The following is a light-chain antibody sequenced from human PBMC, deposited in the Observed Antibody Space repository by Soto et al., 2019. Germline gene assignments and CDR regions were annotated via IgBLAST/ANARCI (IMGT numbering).Light chain of an antibody. Sequence: QLVLTQSSSASASLGSSVKLTCTLSSGHSTYIIAWHQQQPGKAPRYLMKLEGSGNYSKGSGVPDRFSGSSSGADRYLTISNLQFEDEADYYCETWDINTHVVFGGGTKLTVL. J-gene: IGLJ2*01. CDR1: SGHSTYI. CDR2: LEGSGNY. CDR3: ETWDINTHVV. V-gene: IGLV4-60*02.